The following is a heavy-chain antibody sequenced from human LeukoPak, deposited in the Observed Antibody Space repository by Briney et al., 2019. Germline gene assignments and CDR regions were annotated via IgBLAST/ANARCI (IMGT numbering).Heavy chain of an antibody. D-gene: IGHD2-15*01. Sequence: SVKVSCKASGGTFSSYAISWVRQAPGQGLEWMGGIIPIFGTANYAQKFQGRVTITADESTSSAYMELSSLRSEDTAVYYCAMGLGYCSGGSCYYNWFDPWGQGTLVTVSS. V-gene: IGHV1-69*13. J-gene: IGHJ5*02. CDR3: AMGLGYCSGGSCYYNWFDP. CDR2: IIPIFGTA. CDR1: GGTFSSYA.